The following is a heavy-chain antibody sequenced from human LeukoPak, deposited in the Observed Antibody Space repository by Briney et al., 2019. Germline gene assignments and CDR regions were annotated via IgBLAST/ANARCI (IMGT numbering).Heavy chain of an antibody. CDR2: IYFSGTT. Sequence: SETLSLTCTVSGRSTNSGDYFWRWIRQPPGKGLEWIGYIYFSGTTYYNPSLRSRVTISVDTSKNQFSLNLRSVSAADTAVYFCARETMAGHFDYWGHGTLVTVSS. V-gene: IGHV4-30-4*01. CDR1: GRSTNSGDYF. D-gene: IGHD6-19*01. CDR3: ARETMAGHFDY. J-gene: IGHJ4*01.